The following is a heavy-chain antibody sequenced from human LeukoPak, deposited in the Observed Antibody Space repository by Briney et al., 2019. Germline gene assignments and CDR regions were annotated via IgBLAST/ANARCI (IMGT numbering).Heavy chain of an antibody. D-gene: IGHD6-25*01. V-gene: IGHV3-21*01. CDR3: ARYSSGSPGYFDY. CDR1: GFTFSSYS. J-gene: IGHJ4*02. CDR2: ISSSSSYI. Sequence: GGSLRLSCAASGFTFSSYSMNWVRQAPGKGLEWVSSISSSSSYIYYADSVKGRFTISRDNAKNSLYLQMTSLRAEDTAVYYCARYSSGSPGYFDYWGQGTLVTVSS.